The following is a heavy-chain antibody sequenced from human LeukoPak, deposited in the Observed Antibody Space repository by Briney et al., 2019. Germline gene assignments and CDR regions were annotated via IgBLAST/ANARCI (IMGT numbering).Heavy chain of an antibody. CDR3: AREPGDSSGWSE. CDR2: ISSSSNYI. Sequence: GGSLRLSCAASGFTFTSYSMNWVRQAPGKGLEWVSSISSSSNYIYYADSVKGRFTISRDNAKNSLYLQMNSLRAEDTAVYYCAREPGDSSGWSEWGQGTLISVSS. CDR1: GFTFTSYS. D-gene: IGHD6-19*01. J-gene: IGHJ4*02. V-gene: IGHV3-21*01.